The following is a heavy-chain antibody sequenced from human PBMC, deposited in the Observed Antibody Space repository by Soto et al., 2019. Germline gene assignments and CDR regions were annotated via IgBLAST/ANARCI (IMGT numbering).Heavy chain of an antibody. Sequence: QVQLQESGPGLVKPSGTLSLTCAVSGGSISSGNWWSWVRQPPGKGLEWIGESYHSGSPNYNPSLNSRVTISVDKSKNQFSLKLSSVTAADTAIYYCARDVDSGSYHDYWGQGTLVTVSS. J-gene: IGHJ4*02. CDR2: SYHSGSP. CDR1: GGSISSGNW. CDR3: ARDVDSGSYHDY. V-gene: IGHV4-4*02. D-gene: IGHD2-15*01.